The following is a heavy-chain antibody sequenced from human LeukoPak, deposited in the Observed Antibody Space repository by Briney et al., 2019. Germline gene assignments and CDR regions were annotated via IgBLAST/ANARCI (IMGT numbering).Heavy chain of an antibody. V-gene: IGHV1-18*01. J-gene: IGHJ4*02. D-gene: IGHD2-15*01. CDR3: VRSSVVVAAVDY. CDR1: GYSFTSYG. CDR2: ISGNNGNT. Sequence: ASVKVSCKASGYSFTSYGISWVRQAPGQGLEWMGWISGNNGNTNYAQKFQGRVTMTTDTSTSTAYMELRSLRSDDAAVYYCVRSSVVVAAVDYWGQGTLVTVSS.